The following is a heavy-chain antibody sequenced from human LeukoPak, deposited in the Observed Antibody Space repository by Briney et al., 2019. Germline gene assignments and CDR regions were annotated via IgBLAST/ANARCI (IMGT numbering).Heavy chain of an antibody. CDR2: ISHDGTSE. V-gene: IGHV3-30*18. CDR1: GFTFSTYG. D-gene: IGHD3-16*01. CDR3: AKEETITFGGDPAY. J-gene: IGHJ4*02. Sequence: PGRSLRLSCTASGFTFSTYGMHWVRPAPGQGLDWVAVISHDGTSEYYADSVKGRFTISRDNSKNTLYLQMNSLRADDTAVYYCAKEETITFGGDPAYWGQGTLVTVSS.